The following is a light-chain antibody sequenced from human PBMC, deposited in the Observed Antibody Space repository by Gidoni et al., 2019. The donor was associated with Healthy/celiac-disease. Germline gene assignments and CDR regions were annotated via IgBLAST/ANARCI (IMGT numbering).Light chain of an antibody. CDR2: GAS. V-gene: IGKV3-20*01. CDR1: QSVSSSY. J-gene: IGKJ3*01. CDR3: QQEFT. Sequence: EIVLTQSPGTLSLSPGERATLSCRASQSVSSSYLAWYQQKPGQAPWLLIYGASSRATGIPDRFSGSGSGTDFTLTLRRLEPEYFAVYYCQQEFTFGPXTKVDIK.